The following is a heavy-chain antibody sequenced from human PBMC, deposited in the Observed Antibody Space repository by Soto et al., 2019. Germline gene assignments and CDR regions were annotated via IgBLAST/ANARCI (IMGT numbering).Heavy chain of an antibody. D-gene: IGHD3-9*01. CDR2: INPSGGST. V-gene: IGHV1-46*03. Sequence: ASVKVSCKASGYTFTSYYMHWVRQAPGQGLEWMGIINPSGGSTSYAQKFQGRVTMTRDTSTSTVYMELSSLRSEDTAVYYCARDGGYYDILTGYPTPNWFDPWGQGTLVTVPS. J-gene: IGHJ5*02. CDR1: GYTFTSYY. CDR3: ARDGGYYDILTGYPTPNWFDP.